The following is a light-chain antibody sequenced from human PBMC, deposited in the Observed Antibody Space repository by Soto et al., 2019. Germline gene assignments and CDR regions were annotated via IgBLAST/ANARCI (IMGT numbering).Light chain of an antibody. J-gene: IGKJ4*01. CDR2: AAS. CDR1: QSISTY. CDR3: QHGYSTPLT. Sequence: DIQMTQSPSSLSASVVDRVTITCRASQSISTYLHWYQQNPGKAPNLLIYAASTLQSGVPSRFSGRGSVTDFTLTISSLQPEDFATYFCQHGYSTPLTFGGGTKVDIK. V-gene: IGKV1-39*01.